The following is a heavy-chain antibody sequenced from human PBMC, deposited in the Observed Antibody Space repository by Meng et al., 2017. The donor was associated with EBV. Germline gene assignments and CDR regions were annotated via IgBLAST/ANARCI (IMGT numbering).Heavy chain of an antibody. CDR1: GGTFRSDA. V-gene: IGHV1-69*01. D-gene: IGHD3-10*01. J-gene: IGHJ4*02. CDR3: ASESGRGFTPDY. CDR2: LIPMSGAP. Sequence: QGQLKTVGAGVKKPGSSVKGSCRTSGGTFRSDAVSWVRQAPGQGLEWMGGLIPMSGAPHYAQKFQDRVTIIADESTSTHSMELNNLRFEDTAMYYCASESGRGFTPDYWGQGTLVTVSS.